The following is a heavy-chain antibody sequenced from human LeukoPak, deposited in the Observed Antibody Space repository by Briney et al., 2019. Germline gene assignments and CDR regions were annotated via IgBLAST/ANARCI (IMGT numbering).Heavy chain of an antibody. CDR1: GFTFSSYS. J-gene: IGHJ4*02. D-gene: IGHD6-19*01. V-gene: IGHV3-21*01. CDR3: ARDSGETSSGWSGAVY. CDR2: ISSSSSYI. Sequence: GGSLRLSCAASGFTFSSYSMNWVRQAPGKGLEWVSSISSSSSYIYYADSVKGRFTISRDNAKNSLYLQMNSLRAEDTAVYYCARDSGETSSGWSGAVYWGQGTLVTVSS.